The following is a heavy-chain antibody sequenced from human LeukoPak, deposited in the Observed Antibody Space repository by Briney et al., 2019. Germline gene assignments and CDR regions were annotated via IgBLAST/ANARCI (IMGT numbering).Heavy chain of an antibody. CDR3: ASSIAVASGAFDI. Sequence: GASVKVSCKASGYTFTSYGISWVRQAPGQGLEWMGWISAYNGNTDYAQRFQGRVTMTTDTSTSTAYMELRSLRSDDTAVYYCASSIAVASGAFDIWGQGTMITVSS. CDR1: GYTFTSYG. J-gene: IGHJ3*02. V-gene: IGHV1-18*01. CDR2: ISAYNGNT. D-gene: IGHD6-19*01.